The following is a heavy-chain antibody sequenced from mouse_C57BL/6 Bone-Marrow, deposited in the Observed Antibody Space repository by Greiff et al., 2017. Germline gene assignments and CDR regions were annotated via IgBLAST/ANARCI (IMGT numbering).Heavy chain of an antibody. CDR3: ARSLYPPMDY. CDR1: GFNIKNTY. Sequence: VQLQQSVAELVRPGASVKLSCTASGFNIKNTYMQWVKQRPEQGLEWIGRIDPANGGTNYAPKFQGKATITADTSSNTAYLQLSSLTSEDTAIYYCARSLYPPMDYWGQGTSVTVSA. D-gene: IGHD5-1-1*01. V-gene: IGHV14-3*01. CDR2: IDPANGGT. J-gene: IGHJ4*01.